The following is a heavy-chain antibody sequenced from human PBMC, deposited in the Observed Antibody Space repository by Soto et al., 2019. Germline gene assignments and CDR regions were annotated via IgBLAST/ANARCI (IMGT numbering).Heavy chain of an antibody. CDR2: ISRGVTTI. D-gene: IGHD4-17*01. CDR1: GFTFSTYE. V-gene: IGHV3-48*03. J-gene: IGHJ4*02. CDR3: ARGASGDYGYYFDY. Sequence: PGGSLRLSCAASGFTFSTYEMHWVRQAPGKGMEWISYISRGVTTIYYADSVKGRFTIPRDSAKNSLYLQMNSLRAEDPAVYYCARGASGDYGYYFDYWGQGTLVTVSS.